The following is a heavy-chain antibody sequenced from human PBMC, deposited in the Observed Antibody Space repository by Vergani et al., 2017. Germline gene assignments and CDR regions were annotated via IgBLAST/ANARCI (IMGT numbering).Heavy chain of an antibody. CDR3: ALIGEGSPNFDY. CDR1: GYTFTSYG. Sequence: QVQLVQSGAEVKQPGASVKVSCKASGYTFTSYGISWVRQAPGQGLEWMGWINPNSGGTNYAQKFQGRVTMTRDTSISTAYMELSRLRSDDTAVYYCALIGEGSPNFDYWGQGTLVTISS. CDR2: INPNSGGT. J-gene: IGHJ4*02. D-gene: IGHD3-10*01. V-gene: IGHV1-2*02.